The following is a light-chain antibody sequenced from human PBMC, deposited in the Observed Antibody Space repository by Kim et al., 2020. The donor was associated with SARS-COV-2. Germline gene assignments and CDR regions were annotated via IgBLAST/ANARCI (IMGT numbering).Light chain of an antibody. Sequence: AAVGDRVTITCRASQDIANSLAWYQQKPGKVPEVLIYAASTLQSGVPSRFSGSGSGTEFTLTIGSLQTEDVATYYCQKYNSAPWTFGPGTKVDIK. CDR1: QDIANS. CDR2: AAS. V-gene: IGKV1-27*01. J-gene: IGKJ1*01. CDR3: QKYNSAPWT.